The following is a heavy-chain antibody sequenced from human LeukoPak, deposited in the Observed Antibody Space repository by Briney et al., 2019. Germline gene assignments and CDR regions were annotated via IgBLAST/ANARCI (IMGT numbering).Heavy chain of an antibody. CDR3: ARGYSNYGYAFDI. CDR2: IRRDGSET. J-gene: IGHJ3*02. CDR1: GFTFSNYW. Sequence: PGGSLRLSCAASGFTFSNYWMTWVRRAPGKGLEWVANIRRDGSETHYVDSVMGRFTISRDNAKNSLYLQMNSLRAEDTAVYYCARGYSNYGYAFDIWGQGTMVTVSS. D-gene: IGHD4-11*01. V-gene: IGHV3-7*01.